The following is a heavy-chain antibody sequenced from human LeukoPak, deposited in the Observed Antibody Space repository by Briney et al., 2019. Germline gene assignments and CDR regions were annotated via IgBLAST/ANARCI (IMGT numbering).Heavy chain of an antibody. CDR2: ISGRGGST. CDR3: AKGGLYDSNTP. J-gene: IGHJ4*02. Sequence: GGSLRLSCAASGFTFTAYAMSWVRQAPGKGLEWVSSISGRGGSTFYADSVKGRFTISRDNSKNTLDLQTNSLRAEDTAVYYCAKGGLYDSNTPWGQGTLVTVSS. CDR1: GFTFTAYA. V-gene: IGHV3-23*01. D-gene: IGHD3-22*01.